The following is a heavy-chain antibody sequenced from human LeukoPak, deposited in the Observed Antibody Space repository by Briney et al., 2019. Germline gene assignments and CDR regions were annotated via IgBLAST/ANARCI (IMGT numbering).Heavy chain of an antibody. D-gene: IGHD2/OR15-2a*01. CDR1: GGSISSYY. Sequence: SETLPLTCTVSGGSISSYYWSWIRQPPGKGLEWIGYIYYSGSTNYNPSLKSRVTISVDTSKNQFSLKLSSVTAADTAVYYCARDFRNKGMDVWGQGTTVTVSS. J-gene: IGHJ6*02. CDR3: ARDFRNKGMDV. V-gene: IGHV4-59*01. CDR2: IYYSGST.